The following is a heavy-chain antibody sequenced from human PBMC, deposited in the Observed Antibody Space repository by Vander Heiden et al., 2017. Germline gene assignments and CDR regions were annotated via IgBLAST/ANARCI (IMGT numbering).Heavy chain of an antibody. CDR1: GYILTELS. J-gene: IGHJ4*02. Sequence: QVQLVQSGAEGRRPGASVKVPCKVSGYILTELSMHWVRQATGKGLEWMGGFDPDDGETIYAQNLQGRVTTTEDTSTNTAYMELSSLRSEDTAVYYCATLPYFYDSSTYGSFDCWGQGTRVTGSS. CDR2: FDPDDGET. D-gene: IGHD3-22*01. CDR3: ATLPYFYDSSTYGSFDC. V-gene: IGHV1-24*01.